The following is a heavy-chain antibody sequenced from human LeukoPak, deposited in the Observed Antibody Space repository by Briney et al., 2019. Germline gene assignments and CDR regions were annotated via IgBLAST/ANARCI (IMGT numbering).Heavy chain of an antibody. CDR3: ARGRKGAPGY. CDR1: GYTFTSYD. D-gene: IGHD1-14*01. CDR2: MNPSSGNT. V-gene: IGHV1-8*01. J-gene: IGHJ4*02. Sequence: GASVKVSCKASGYTFTSYDINWVRQAPGQGLEWMGWMNPSSGNTGYAQKFQGRVTMTRNNTISTAYMELSSLRSEDTAVYYCARGRKGAPGYWGQGTLVTVSS.